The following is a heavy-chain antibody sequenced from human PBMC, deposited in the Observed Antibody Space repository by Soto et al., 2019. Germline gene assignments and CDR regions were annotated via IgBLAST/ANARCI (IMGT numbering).Heavy chain of an antibody. CDR3: ARASYYYVSGSYPYYYYYMDV. V-gene: IGHV1-46*03. CDR1: GYTFTSYY. CDR2: INPSGGST. D-gene: IGHD3-10*01. J-gene: IGHJ6*03. Sequence: QVQLVQSGAEVKKPGASVKVSCKASGYTFTSYYMHWVRQAPGQGLEWMGIINPSGGSTSYAQKLQGRVTMTRDTSTSTVYIELSSLRSEDTAVYYCARASYYYVSGSYPYYYYYMDVWGKGTTVTVSS.